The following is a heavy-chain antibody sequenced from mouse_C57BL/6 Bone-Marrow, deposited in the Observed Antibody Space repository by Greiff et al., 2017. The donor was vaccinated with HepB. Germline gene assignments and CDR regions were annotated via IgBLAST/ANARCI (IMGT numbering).Heavy chain of an antibody. V-gene: IGHV1-69*01. Sequence: QVQLKQPGAELVMPGASVKLSCKASGYTFTSYWMHWVKQRPGQGLEWIGEIDPSDSYTNYNQKFKGKSTLTVDKSSSTAYMQLSSLTSEDSAVYCCARYCYGSSYVWYFHVWGTGTTVTVSS. CDR3: ARYCYGSSYVWYFHV. J-gene: IGHJ1*03. CDR1: GYTFTSYW. D-gene: IGHD1-1*01. CDR2: IDPSDSYT.